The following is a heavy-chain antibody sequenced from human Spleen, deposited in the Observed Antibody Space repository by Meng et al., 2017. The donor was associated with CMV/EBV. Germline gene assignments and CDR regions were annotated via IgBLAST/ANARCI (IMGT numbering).Heavy chain of an antibody. V-gene: IGHV3-74*01. CDR1: GFTFSTYW. CDR3: ATLDPAEKNDYAMDV. Sequence: ETLSLTCTASGFTFSTYWMHWVRQAPGKGLVWVSRINTDGSSTTYADSVKGRFTISRDNAKNTLYLQMNSLRDEDTAVYYCATLDPAEKNDYAMDVWGQGTTVTVSS. D-gene: IGHD5-18*01. J-gene: IGHJ6*02. CDR2: INTDGSST.